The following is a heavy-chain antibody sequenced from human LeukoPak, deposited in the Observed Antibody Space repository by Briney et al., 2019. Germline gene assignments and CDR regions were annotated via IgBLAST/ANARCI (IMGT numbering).Heavy chain of an antibody. J-gene: IGHJ2*01. Sequence: SETLSLTCTVSGGSISSYYWSWIRQPPGKGLEWIGYIYYSGSTNYNPSLKSRVTISVDTSKNQISLKLSSVTAADTAVYYCARIYYYDSSGYSTIYWYFDLWGRGTLVTVSS. CDR2: IYYSGST. CDR1: GGSISSYY. CDR3: ARIYYYDSSGYSTIYWYFDL. V-gene: IGHV4-59*08. D-gene: IGHD3-22*01.